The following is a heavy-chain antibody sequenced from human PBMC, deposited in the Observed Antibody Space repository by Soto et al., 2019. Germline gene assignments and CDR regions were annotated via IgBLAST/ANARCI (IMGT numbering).Heavy chain of an antibody. CDR2: ISAYNGNT. CDR3: VKIAAKGVVNLFDS. J-gene: IGHJ5*01. D-gene: IGHD2-15*01. V-gene: IGHV1-18*01. Sequence: GASVKVSCKASCYTFTRYGISWVRQAPGQGLEWMGWISAYNGNTNYAQKLQGRVTMTTDTSTSTAYMELRSLRSDDTAVYYCVKIAAKGVVNLFDSWGQRSLVTGSS. CDR1: CYTFTRYG.